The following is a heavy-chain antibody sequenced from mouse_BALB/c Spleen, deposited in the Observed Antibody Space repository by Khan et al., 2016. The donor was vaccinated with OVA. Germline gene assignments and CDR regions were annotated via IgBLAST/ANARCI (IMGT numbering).Heavy chain of an antibody. Sequence: EVELVESGGDLVRPGGSLKLSCAASGFSFSTYSMSWVRQTPEKRLEWVATISSGGSFTYYPDSVKGRFTISRDNAKNSLYMQMSSLKSEDTAMYYCTRHCGYYGSNPYFAYWGQGTTLTFSS. V-gene: IGHV5-6-4*01. D-gene: IGHD1-1*01. CDR1: GFSFSTYS. CDR2: ISSGGSFT. CDR3: TRHCGYYGSNPYFAY. J-gene: IGHJ2*01.